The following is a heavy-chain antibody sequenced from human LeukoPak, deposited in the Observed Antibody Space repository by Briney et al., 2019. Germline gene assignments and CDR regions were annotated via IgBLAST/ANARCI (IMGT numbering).Heavy chain of an antibody. CDR3: ANERVAKIVVVMFDC. V-gene: IGHV4-31*03. J-gene: IGHJ4*02. CDR1: GGSISSGGYY. CDR2: IYYSGST. Sequence: SQTLSLTCTVSGGSISSGGYYWNWIRQHPGKGLEWIGYIYYSGSTYYNPSLKSRVTISGDASKNQFSLKLSSVTAEDTAVYYCANERVAKIVVVMFDCWGQGTLVTVSS. D-gene: IGHD3-22*01.